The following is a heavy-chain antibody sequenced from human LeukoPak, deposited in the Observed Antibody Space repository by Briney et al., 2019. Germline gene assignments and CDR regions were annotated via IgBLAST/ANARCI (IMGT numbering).Heavy chain of an antibody. J-gene: IGHJ4*02. CDR1: GFTFSSYW. V-gene: IGHV3-74*01. Sequence: GGSLRLSCAASGFTFSSYWMHWVRQAPGKGLVWVSRINSDGSSTSYADSVKGRFTISRDNAKNTLYMQMNSLRAEDTAVYYCTRDREGRTWYAEIDYWGQGTLVTVSS. D-gene: IGHD6-13*01. CDR2: INSDGSST. CDR3: TRDREGRTWYAEIDY.